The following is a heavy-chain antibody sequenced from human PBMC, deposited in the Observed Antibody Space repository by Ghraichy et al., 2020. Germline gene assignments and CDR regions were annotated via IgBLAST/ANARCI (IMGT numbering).Heavy chain of an antibody. Sequence: SQTLSLTCSVSGGSISSYYWSWIRQPPGKGLEWIGFIYYSGSTNYNPSLQSRVTISVDTSKNQFSLNLRSVTAADTAVYYCARTHVPYSSSWYESWFDPWGQGTLVTVSS. J-gene: IGHJ5*02. CDR2: IYYSGST. V-gene: IGHV4-59*01. CDR1: GGSISSYY. CDR3: ARTHVPYSSSWYESWFDP. D-gene: IGHD6-13*01.